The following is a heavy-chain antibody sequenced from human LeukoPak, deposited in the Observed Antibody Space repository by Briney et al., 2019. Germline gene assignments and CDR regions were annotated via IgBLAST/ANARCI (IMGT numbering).Heavy chain of an antibody. D-gene: IGHD3-22*01. CDR2: IYYSGST. CDR1: GGSISSYY. Sequence: PSETLSLTCTVSGGSISSYYWSWIRQPPGKGLEWIGYIYYSGSTNYNPSLKSRVTISVDTSKNQFSLKLSSVTAADTAVYYCARVYYDSSGYYHNYWGRGTLVTVSS. J-gene: IGHJ4*02. V-gene: IGHV4-59*01. CDR3: ARVYYDSSGYYHNY.